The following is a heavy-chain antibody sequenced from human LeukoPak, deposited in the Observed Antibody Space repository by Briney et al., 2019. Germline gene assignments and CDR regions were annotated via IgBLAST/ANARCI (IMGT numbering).Heavy chain of an antibody. CDR1: GGSISSYY. Sequence: SEALSLTCTVSGGSISSYYWSWIRQPPGKGLEWIGYIYYSGSTNYNPSLKSRVTISVDTSKNQFSLKLSSVTAADTAVYYCARDRPEQGVDYWGQGTLVTVSS. D-gene: IGHD1/OR15-1a*01. J-gene: IGHJ4*02. CDR3: ARDRPEQGVDY. V-gene: IGHV4-59*01. CDR2: IYYSGST.